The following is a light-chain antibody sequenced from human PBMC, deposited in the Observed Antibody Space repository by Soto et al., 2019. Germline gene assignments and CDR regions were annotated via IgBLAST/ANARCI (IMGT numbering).Light chain of an antibody. Sequence: ALQITPSPSSLFASVGDRVTITFRASQGIRNDLGWYQQKPGKAPKVLIYAASSLQSGVPSRFSGSGSGTDFTLTISSLQPEDFATYYCLQDYSYPLTFGGGTKVDNK. CDR1: QGIRND. CDR3: LQDYSYPLT. J-gene: IGKJ4*01. V-gene: IGKV1-6*01. CDR2: AAS.